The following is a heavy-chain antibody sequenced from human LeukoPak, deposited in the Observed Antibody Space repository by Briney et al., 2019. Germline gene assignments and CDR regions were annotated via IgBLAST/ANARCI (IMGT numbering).Heavy chain of an antibody. CDR3: ARVYYDSSGFEPGGFDI. Sequence: SETLSLTCTVSGDSISSYYWSWIRQPAGKGLEWIGRIYTRGSTNYNPSLKSRLTMSVDTSKNQFSLKLSSVTAADTAVYYCARVYYDSSGFEPGGFDIWGQGPMVTVSS. V-gene: IGHV4-4*07. J-gene: IGHJ3*02. CDR2: IYTRGST. D-gene: IGHD3-22*01. CDR1: GDSISSYY.